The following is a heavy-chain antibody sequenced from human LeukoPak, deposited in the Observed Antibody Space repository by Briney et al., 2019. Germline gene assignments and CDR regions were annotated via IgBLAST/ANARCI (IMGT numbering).Heavy chain of an antibody. CDR2: ISGSGGST. V-gene: IGHV3-23*01. CDR1: GFTFSSYA. CDR3: AKQTGDLVDAFDI. J-gene: IGHJ3*02. D-gene: IGHD7-27*01. Sequence: SGGSMRLSCAASGFTFSSYAMSWVRQAPGKVMEWVSAISGSGGSTYYADSVKGRFTISRDNTKNSLYLQMNSLRAEDTAVYYCAKQTGDLVDAFDIWGQGTMVTVSS.